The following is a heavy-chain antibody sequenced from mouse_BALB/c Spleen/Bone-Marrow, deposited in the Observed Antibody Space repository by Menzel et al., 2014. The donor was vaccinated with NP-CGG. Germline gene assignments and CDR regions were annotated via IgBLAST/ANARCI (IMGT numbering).Heavy chain of an antibody. CDR2: IYPXDSYT. CDR3: TRQYGNYYAMDY. D-gene: IGHD2-10*02. V-gene: IGHV1S126*01. Sequence: QVQLKQSGAELVRPGASVKVSCKASGYTFTSYWINWVKQRPGQGLEWIGNIYPXDSYTNYNQNFKDKATLTVDKSSSTAYMQLSSPTSEDSAVYYCTRQYGNYYAMDYWGQGTSVTVSS. J-gene: IGHJ4*01. CDR1: GYTFTSYW.